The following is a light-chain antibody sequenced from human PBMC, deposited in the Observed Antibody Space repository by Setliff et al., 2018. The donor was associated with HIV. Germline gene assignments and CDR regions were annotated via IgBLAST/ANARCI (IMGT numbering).Light chain of an antibody. CDR1: SSDVGGYKY. CDR3: SSYAGSNTWV. Sequence: QSALAQPASVSGSPGQSITISCTGTSSDVGGYKYVYWYQQHPGKAPKLMIYEVSNRPSGISNRFSGSKSGNTASLTISGLQAEDEADYYCSSYAGSNTWVFGGGTKVTVL. V-gene: IGLV2-14*01. J-gene: IGLJ3*02. CDR2: EVS.